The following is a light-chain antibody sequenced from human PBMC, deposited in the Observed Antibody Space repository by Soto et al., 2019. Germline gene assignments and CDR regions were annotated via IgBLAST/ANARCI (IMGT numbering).Light chain of an antibody. Sequence: QSVLTQPASVSGSPGQSITISCTGASSDIGAYDYVSWHQQYPGRVPKLIIHEVTNRPSGVSDRFSGSKSGNTASLTISGLQTEDEADYYCSSHAGSNAFYVFGTGTKVTVL. CDR1: SSDIGAYDY. V-gene: IGLV2-14*01. CDR3: SSHAGSNAFYV. CDR2: EVT. J-gene: IGLJ1*01.